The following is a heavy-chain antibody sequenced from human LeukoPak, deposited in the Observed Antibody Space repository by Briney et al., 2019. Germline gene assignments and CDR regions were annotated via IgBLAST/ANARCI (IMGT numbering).Heavy chain of an antibody. V-gene: IGHV3-30*14. Sequence: GGSLRLSCAASGFTFSSYAMHWVRQAPGKGLEWVAVISYDGSNKYYADSVKGRFTISRDNSKNTLYLQMNSLRAEDTAVYYCARQTPYYDSSGSPIKTFDYWGQGTLVTVSS. CDR3: ARQTPYYDSSGSPIKTFDY. CDR1: GFTFSSYA. CDR2: ISYDGSNK. D-gene: IGHD3-22*01. J-gene: IGHJ4*02.